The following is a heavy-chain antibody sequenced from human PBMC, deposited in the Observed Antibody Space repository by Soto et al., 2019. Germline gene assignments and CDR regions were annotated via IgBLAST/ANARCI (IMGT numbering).Heavy chain of an antibody. CDR3: AIDKGGATLYYFDY. J-gene: IGHJ4*02. CDR2: ISYDGSNK. D-gene: IGHD1-26*01. V-gene: IGHV3-30-3*01. Sequence: QVQLVESGGGVVQPGRSLRLSCAASGFTFSSYAMHWVRQAPGKGLEWVAVISYDGSNKYYADSVKGRFTISRDNSKNTLYLQMNSLRAEDTAVYYCAIDKGGATLYYFDYWGQGTLVTVSS. CDR1: GFTFSSYA.